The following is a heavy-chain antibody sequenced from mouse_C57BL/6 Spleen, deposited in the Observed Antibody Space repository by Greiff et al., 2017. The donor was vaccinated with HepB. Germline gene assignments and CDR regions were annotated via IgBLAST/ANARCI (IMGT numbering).Heavy chain of an antibody. CDR2: FHPYNDDT. CDR3: ARGEKYGSSAFDV. Sequence: VKLQESGAELVKPGASVKMSCKASGYTFTTYPIEWMKQNHGKSLEWIGNFHPYNDDTKYNEKFKGKATLTVEKSSSTVYLELSRLTSDDSAVYYCARGEKYGSSAFDVWGTGTTVTVSS. D-gene: IGHD1-1*01. CDR1: GYTFTTYP. V-gene: IGHV1-47*01. J-gene: IGHJ1*03.